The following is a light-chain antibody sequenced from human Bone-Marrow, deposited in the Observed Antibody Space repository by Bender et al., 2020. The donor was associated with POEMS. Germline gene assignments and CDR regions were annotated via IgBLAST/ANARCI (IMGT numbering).Light chain of an antibody. CDR3: SSWDDSLNGWV. V-gene: IGLV1-44*01. CDR1: SSTFGNNA. Sequence: QSVLTQPPSASGTPVQIATISCSGTSSTFGNNAANWYQHVPGTAPKLPIYSNNQRPSGVPDRFSASSSGTSASLAISGLHSDDEADYYCSSWDDSLNGWVFGGGTKLTVL. J-gene: IGLJ3*02. CDR2: SNN.